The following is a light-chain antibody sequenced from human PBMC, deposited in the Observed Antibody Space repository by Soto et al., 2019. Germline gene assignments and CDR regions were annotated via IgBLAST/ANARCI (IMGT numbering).Light chain of an antibody. CDR2: DAS. CDR3: QQYNSYSGT. Sequence: DIQMTQSPSSLSASVGARATITCRASQSISSYLNWYQQKPGKAHKLLIYDASSLESGVPSRFSGSGSGTEFTLTISSLQPDDFATYYCQQYNSYSGTVGEGTKVDIK. V-gene: IGKV1-5*01. J-gene: IGKJ4*01. CDR1: QSISSY.